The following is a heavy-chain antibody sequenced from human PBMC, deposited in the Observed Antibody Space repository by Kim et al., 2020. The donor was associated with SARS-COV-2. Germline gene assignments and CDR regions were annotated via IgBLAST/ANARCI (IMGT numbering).Heavy chain of an antibody. CDR3: ARDSDYCYYYGMDV. V-gene: IGHV3-11*06. J-gene: IGHJ6*02. CDR2: ISSSSSYT. CDR1: GFTFSDYY. Sequence: GGSLRLSCAASGFTFSDYYMSWIRQAPGKGLEWVSYISSSSSYTNYADSVKGRFTISRDNAKNSLYLQMNSLRAEDTAVYYCARDSDYCYYYGMDVWGQGTTVTVSS.